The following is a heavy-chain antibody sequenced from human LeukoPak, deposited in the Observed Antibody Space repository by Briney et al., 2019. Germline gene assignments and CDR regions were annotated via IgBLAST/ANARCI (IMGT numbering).Heavy chain of an antibody. Sequence: PGGSLRHSCAASGFTFSSYGMHWVGQAPGKGVDWVEVISYDGSNKFYVDSVKGRLTISRDNSKNTLYLQMNSLRAEDTAVYYCAKDSGGEYQLPAYYFDYWGQGTLVTVSS. D-gene: IGHD2-2*01. J-gene: IGHJ4*02. CDR2: ISYDGSNK. CDR3: AKDSGGEYQLPAYYFDY. CDR1: GFTFSSYG. V-gene: IGHV3-30*18.